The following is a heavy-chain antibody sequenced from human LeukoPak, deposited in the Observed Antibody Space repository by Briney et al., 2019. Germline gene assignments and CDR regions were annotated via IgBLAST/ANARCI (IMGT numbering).Heavy chain of an antibody. D-gene: IGHD5-12*01. J-gene: IGHJ3*02. CDR2: IYYSGST. V-gene: IGHV4-59*01. CDR3: ARGYSGLDAFDI. Sequence: PSETLSLTCTVSGGSISSYYWSWIRQPPGKGLEWIGYIYYSGSTNYNPSLKSRVTISVDTSKNQFSLKLSSVTAEDTAVYYCARGYSGLDAFDIWGQGTMVTVSS. CDR1: GGSISSYY.